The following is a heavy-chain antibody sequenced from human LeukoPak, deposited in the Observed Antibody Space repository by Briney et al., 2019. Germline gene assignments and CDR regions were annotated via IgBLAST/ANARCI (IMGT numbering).Heavy chain of an antibody. D-gene: IGHD2-2*01. J-gene: IGHJ6*03. Sequence: GGSLRLSCAASGFTVSSNYMSWVRQAPGKGLEWVSVIYSGGSTYYADSVKGRFTISRDNSKNTLYLQMNSLRAEDTAVYYCAREGYCSSTSCYVSMAVWGKGTTVTISS. CDR2: IYSGGST. CDR1: GFTVSSNY. V-gene: IGHV3-66*01. CDR3: AREGYCSSTSCYVSMAV.